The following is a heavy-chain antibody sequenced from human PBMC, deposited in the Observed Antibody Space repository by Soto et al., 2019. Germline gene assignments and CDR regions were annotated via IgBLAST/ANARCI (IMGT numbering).Heavy chain of an antibody. D-gene: IGHD6-6*01. J-gene: IGHJ6*02. CDR3: ARKGEYSSSSGHYYYYYGMDV. V-gene: IGHV4-34*01. CDR1: GGSFSGYY. CDR2: INHSGST. Sequence: PSETLSLTCAVYGGSFSGYYWSWIRQPPGKGLEWIGEINHSGSTNYNPSLKSRVTISVDTSKNQFSLKLSSVTAADTAVYYCARKGEYSSSSGHYYYYYGMDVWGQGTTVTVSS.